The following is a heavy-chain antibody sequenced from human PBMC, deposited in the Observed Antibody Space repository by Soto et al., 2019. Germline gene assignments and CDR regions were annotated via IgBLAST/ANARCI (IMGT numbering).Heavy chain of an antibody. CDR3: ARSYYDFWSGPYGMDV. V-gene: IGHV1-2*04. CDR2: INPNSGGT. D-gene: IGHD3-3*01. CDR1: GYTFTGYY. J-gene: IGHJ6*02. Sequence: ASVKVSCKASGYTFTGYYMHWVRQAPGQGLEWMGWINPNSGGTNYAQKFQGWVTMTRDTSISTAYMELSRLRSDDTAVYYCARSYYDFWSGPYGMDVWGQGTTGTVSS.